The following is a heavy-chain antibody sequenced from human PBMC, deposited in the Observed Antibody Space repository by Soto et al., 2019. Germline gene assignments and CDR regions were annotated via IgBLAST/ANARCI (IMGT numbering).Heavy chain of an antibody. J-gene: IGHJ3*02. CDR1: GFTVSSNY. CDR2: IYSGVST. V-gene: IGHV3-53*01. Sequence: GGSLRLSCAASGFTVSSNYMSWVRQAPGKGLEWVSVIYSGVSTYYADSVKGRFAIYRVNSKNTLYLQMNSLRAEDTAVYYCAGGRITIFEVPDAFDIWGQGTMVTVSS. D-gene: IGHD3-3*01. CDR3: AGGRITIFEVPDAFDI.